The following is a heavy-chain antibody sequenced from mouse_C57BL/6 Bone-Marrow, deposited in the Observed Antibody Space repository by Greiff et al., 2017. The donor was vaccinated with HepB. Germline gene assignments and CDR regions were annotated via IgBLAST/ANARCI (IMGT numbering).Heavy chain of an antibody. CDR2: IYPGSGST. D-gene: IGHD1-1*01. Sequence: VKLQQPGAELVKPGASVKMSCKASGYTFTSYWITWVKQRPGQGLEWIGDIYPGSGSTNYNEKFKSKATLTVDTSSSTAYMQLSSLTSEDSAVYYCARRDYYGSSSWFAYWGQGTLVTVSA. J-gene: IGHJ3*01. CDR3: ARRDYYGSSSWFAY. CDR1: GYTFTSYW. V-gene: IGHV1-55*01.